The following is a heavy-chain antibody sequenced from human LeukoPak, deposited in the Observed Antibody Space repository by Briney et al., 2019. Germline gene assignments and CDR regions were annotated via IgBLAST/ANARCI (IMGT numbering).Heavy chain of an antibody. CDR1: GDTITSNSAA. V-gene: IGHV6-1*01. CDR3: ARAPRGIFDY. D-gene: IGHD3-16*01. J-gene: IGHJ4*02. CDR2: TYYRSKWYN. Sequence: SQTLSLTCAISGDTITSNSAAWNWIRQSPARGLEWLGKTYYRSKWYNDYSVSVKSRITINPDTSKNQFSLQLNSVTPEDTAVYYCARAPRGIFDYWGQGTLVTVSS.